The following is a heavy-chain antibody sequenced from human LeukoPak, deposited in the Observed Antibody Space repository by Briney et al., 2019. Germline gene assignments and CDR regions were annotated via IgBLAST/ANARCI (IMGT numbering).Heavy chain of an antibody. Sequence: PGGSLRLSCVVSGFSVSNNYIIWVRQAPGNGLERVSVIYGDGRTSHSASVRGRFTISRDNSKNIVSLQMNNLRAEDTAVHYCARRRGLGVVSPYFDYWGQGTLVTVSS. CDR1: GFSVSNNY. CDR2: IYGDGRT. CDR3: ARRRGLGVVSPYFDY. J-gene: IGHJ4*02. V-gene: IGHV3-53*01. D-gene: IGHD3-3*01.